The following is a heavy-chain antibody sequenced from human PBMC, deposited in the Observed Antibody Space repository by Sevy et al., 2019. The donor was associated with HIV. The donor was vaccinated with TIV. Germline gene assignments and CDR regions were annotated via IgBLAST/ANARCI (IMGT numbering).Heavy chain of an antibody. V-gene: IGHV3-9*01. Sequence: GGSLRLSCAASGFTFDDYAMHWVRQAPGKGLEWVSGISWNSGSIGYADSVKGRFTIPRDNAKNSLYLQMNSLRAEDTALYYCANDIFGRVPAANAHFYYYYYGMDVWGQGTTVTVSS. CDR2: ISWNSGSI. J-gene: IGHJ6*02. CDR1: GFTFDDYA. D-gene: IGHD2-2*01. CDR3: ANDIFGRVPAANAHFYYYYYGMDV.